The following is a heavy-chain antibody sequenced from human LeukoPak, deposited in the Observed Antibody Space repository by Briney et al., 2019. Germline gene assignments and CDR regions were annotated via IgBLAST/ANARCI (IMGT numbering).Heavy chain of an antibody. Sequence: GGSLRLSCAASGFTFSTYAMTWVRQAPGKGLEWVSAISGSGGSTYYADSVKGRFTISRDNSKNTLYLQMNNLRAEDTAIYYCAKDSSGWYVLDYWGQGTLVTVSS. CDR1: GFTFSTYA. D-gene: IGHD6-19*01. V-gene: IGHV3-23*01. CDR3: AKDSSGWYVLDY. CDR2: ISGSGGST. J-gene: IGHJ4*02.